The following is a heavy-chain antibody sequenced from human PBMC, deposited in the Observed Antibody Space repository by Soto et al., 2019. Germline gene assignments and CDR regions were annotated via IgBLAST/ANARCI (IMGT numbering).Heavy chain of an antibody. D-gene: IGHD3-10*01. CDR2: IYYSGST. J-gene: IGHJ1*01. CDR1: GGSISSYY. Sequence: SETLSLTCTVSGGSISSYYWSWVRQPPGKELEWIACIYYSGSTNYTPSLKSRVTISVDTSKNQFTLKLSSVTAADTAVYYCAREPYGARYFKHWGQGTLVTVSS. V-gene: IGHV4-59*01. CDR3: AREPYGARYFKH.